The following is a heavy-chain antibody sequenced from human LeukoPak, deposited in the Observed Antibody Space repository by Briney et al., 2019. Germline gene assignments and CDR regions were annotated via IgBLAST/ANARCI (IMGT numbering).Heavy chain of an antibody. J-gene: IGHJ4*02. CDR2: INPNSGGT. D-gene: IGHD3-3*01. V-gene: IGHV1-2*06. CDR1: GYTFTGYY. CDR3: ARDDSDFWSELYYFDY. Sequence: ASVKVSCKASGYTFTGYYMHWVRQAPGQGLEWMGRINPNSGGTNYAQKFQGRATMTRDTSISTAYMELSRLRSDDTAVYYCARDDSDFWSELYYFDYWGQGTLVTVSS.